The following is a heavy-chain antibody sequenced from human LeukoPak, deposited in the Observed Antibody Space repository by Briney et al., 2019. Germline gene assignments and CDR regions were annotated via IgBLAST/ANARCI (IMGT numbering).Heavy chain of an antibody. V-gene: IGHV3-23*01. Sequence: GGSLRLSCTASGFTFGDYAMSWVRQAPGKGLEWVSAISGSGGSTYYADSVKGRFTISRDNSKNTLYLQMNSLRAEDTAVYYCAKRDGYGDYGDYWGQGTTVTVSS. CDR1: GFTFGDYA. CDR3: AKRDGYGDYGDY. CDR2: ISGSGGST. D-gene: IGHD4-17*01. J-gene: IGHJ4*03.